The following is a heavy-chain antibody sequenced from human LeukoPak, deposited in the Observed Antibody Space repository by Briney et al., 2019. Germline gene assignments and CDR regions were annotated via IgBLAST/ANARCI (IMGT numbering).Heavy chain of an antibody. D-gene: IGHD3-22*01. CDR2: IYYSGST. Sequence: SETLSLTCTVSGGSISSYYWSWIRQPPGKGLEWIGYIYYSGSTNYNPSLKSRVTISVDTSKNQFSLKLASVTAADTAVYYCARGPYSYDSSGAFDIWGQGTMVTVSS. CDR3: ARGPYSYDSSGAFDI. J-gene: IGHJ3*02. CDR1: GGSISSYY. V-gene: IGHV4-59*01.